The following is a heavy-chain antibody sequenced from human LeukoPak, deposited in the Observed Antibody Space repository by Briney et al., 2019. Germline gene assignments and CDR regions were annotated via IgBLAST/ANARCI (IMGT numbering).Heavy chain of an antibody. J-gene: IGHJ4*02. D-gene: IGHD2-2*01. CDR1: GFTFSSYG. V-gene: IGHV3-33*01. CDR3: ARDLAAAEYYFDY. Sequence: GGSLRLSCAASGFTFSSYGMHWVRQAPGKGLEWVAVIWYDGSNKYYADSVKGRFTISRDNSKNTLYLQMNSLRAEDTAVYYCARDLAAAEYYFDYWGQGTLVTVSS. CDR2: IWYDGSNK.